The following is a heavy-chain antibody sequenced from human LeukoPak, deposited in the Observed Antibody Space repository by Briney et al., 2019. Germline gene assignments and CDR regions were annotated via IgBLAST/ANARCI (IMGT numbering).Heavy chain of an antibody. Sequence: ASVKVSCKASGYTFTGYYMHWVRQAPGQGLEWMGWIYPNSGATKYAQKFQGRVTMTRDTSISTAYMELSGLRSDDTAVYYCGTLLSNGPFDYWGQGSLVTVPS. J-gene: IGHJ4*02. CDR1: GYTFTGYY. CDR3: GTLLSNGPFDY. V-gene: IGHV1-2*02. CDR2: IYPNSGAT.